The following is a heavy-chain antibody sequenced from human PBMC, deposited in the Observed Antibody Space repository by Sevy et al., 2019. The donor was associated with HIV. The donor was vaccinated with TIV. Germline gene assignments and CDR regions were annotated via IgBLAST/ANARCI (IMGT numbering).Heavy chain of an antibody. CDR1: GYTFTYYH. CDR3: ARAPSGSQGPGQYFHH. J-gene: IGHJ1*01. D-gene: IGHD1-26*01. V-gene: IGHV1-18*01. Sequence: ASVKVSCKASGYTFTYYHITWVRQAPGQGLEWMGWITPNNGHTNIAQRLQGRVTTTTDTSTSTAYLELRSLTSDDTAVYYCARAPSGSQGPGQYFHHWGQGTLVTVSS. CDR2: ITPNNGHT.